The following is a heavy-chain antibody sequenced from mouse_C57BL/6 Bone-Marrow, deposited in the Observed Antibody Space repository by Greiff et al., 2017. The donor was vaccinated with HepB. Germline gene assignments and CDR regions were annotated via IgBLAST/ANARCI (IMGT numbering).Heavy chain of an antibody. Sequence: EVKLMESGGDLVKPGGSLKLSCAASGFTFSSYGMSWVRQTPDKRLEWVATISSGGSYTYYPDSVKGRFTISRDNAKNTLYLQMSSLKSEDTAMYYCARPAFYGSSFAYWGQGTLVTVSA. CDR2: ISSGGSYT. CDR1: GFTFSSYG. V-gene: IGHV5-6*01. J-gene: IGHJ3*01. D-gene: IGHD1-1*01. CDR3: ARPAFYGSSFAY.